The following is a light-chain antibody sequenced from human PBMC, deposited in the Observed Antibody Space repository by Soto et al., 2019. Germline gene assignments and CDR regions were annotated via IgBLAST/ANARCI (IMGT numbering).Light chain of an antibody. CDR3: SSYTSSSPRPWV. CDR1: SSDVGGYNY. J-gene: IGLJ3*02. Sequence: QYALTQPASVSGSPGQSITISCTGNSSDVGGYNYVSWYQQHPGKAPKLMIYEVSNRPSGVSNRFSASKSGNTASLTISELQTEDEAEYYCSSYTSSSPRPWVFGGGTKLTLL. CDR2: EVS. V-gene: IGLV2-14*01.